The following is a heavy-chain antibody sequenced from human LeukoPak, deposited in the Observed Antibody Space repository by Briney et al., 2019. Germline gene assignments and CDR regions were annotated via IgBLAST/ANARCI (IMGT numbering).Heavy chain of an antibody. J-gene: IGHJ4*02. Sequence: GRSLRLSCAASGFTFSSYAMHWVRQAPGKGLEWVAVISCDGSNKYYADSVKGRFTISRDNSKNTLYLQMNSLRAEDTAVYYCAKELRGYSYGEHWGQGTLVTVSS. CDR2: ISCDGSNK. D-gene: IGHD5-18*01. V-gene: IGHV3-30-3*01. CDR1: GFTFSSYA. CDR3: AKELRGYSYGEH.